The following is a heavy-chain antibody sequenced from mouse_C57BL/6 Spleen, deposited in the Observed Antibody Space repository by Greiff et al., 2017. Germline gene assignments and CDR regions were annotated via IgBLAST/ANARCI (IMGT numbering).Heavy chain of an antibody. V-gene: IGHV6-6*01. J-gene: IGHJ2*01. CDR1: GFTFSDAW. CDR3: TRLYYYGSSYYFDY. Sequence: EVMLVESGGGLVQPGGSMKLSCAASGFTFSDAWMDWVRQSPEKGLEWVAEIRNKANNHATYYAESVKGRFTISRDDSKSSVYLQMNSLRAEDTGIYYCTRLYYYGSSYYFDYWGQGTTLTVSS. CDR2: IRNKANNHAT. D-gene: IGHD1-1*01.